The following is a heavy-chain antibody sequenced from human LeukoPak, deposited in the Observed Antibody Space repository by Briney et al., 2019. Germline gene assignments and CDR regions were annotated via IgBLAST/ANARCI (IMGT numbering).Heavy chain of an antibody. CDR1: GFTFSSYE. J-gene: IGHJ4*02. CDR3: ASSYYDFWSGYSLSYYFDY. Sequence: GGSLRLSCAASGFTFSSYEMNWVRQAPGKGLEWVSYISSSGSTIYYADSVKGRFTISRDNAKNSLYLQMNSLGAEDTAVYYCASSYYDFWSGYSLSYYFDYWGQGTLVTVSS. V-gene: IGHV3-48*03. CDR2: ISSSGSTI. D-gene: IGHD3-3*01.